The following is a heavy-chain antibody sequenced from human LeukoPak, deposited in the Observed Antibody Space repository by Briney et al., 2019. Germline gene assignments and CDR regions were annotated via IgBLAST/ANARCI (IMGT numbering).Heavy chain of an antibody. CDR1: GLTFDDYA. CDR2: ISGDGSRT. D-gene: IGHD6-19*01. J-gene: IGHJ4*02. V-gene: IGHV3-43*02. Sequence: GGSLRLSCAASGLTFDDYAMHWVRHPPREGLEWVSLISGDGSRTYYADSVKGRFTISRDNSKNSLYLQVNSLRTEDTAFYYCAKVRPTRFVESSGWLELGYWGQGTLVTVSS. CDR3: AKVRPTRFVESSGWLELGY.